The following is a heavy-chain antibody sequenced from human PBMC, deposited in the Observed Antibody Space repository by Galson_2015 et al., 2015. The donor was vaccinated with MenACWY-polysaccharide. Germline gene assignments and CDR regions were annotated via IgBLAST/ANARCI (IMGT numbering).Heavy chain of an antibody. CDR3: ARTRIVGAHWFDC. J-gene: IGHJ4*02. CDR2: INQDGSEK. V-gene: IGHV3-7*01. CDR1: GFTFGNFW. D-gene: IGHD1-26*01. Sequence: SLRLSCAASGFTFGNFWMSWVRQAPGKGLEWVASINQDGSEKHYVDSVRVQFTVSRDNAKNSLYLQMNSLRAEGTAVYYCARTRIVGAHWFDCWGQGTLVTVSS.